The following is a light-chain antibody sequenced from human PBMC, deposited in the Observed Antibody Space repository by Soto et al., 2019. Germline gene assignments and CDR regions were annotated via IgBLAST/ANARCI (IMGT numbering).Light chain of an antibody. V-gene: IGKV4-1*01. Sequence: DIVMTQSPDSLAVSLGETATINCKSSQSVLYSSSNKDYLAWYQQKPGQPPKMVIYWASTRESGVPDRFSGSGSGTDFTLTISSLQAEDVAVYYCQQYYSTPFTLGPGTKVDIK. CDR3: QQYYSTPFT. CDR2: WAS. J-gene: IGKJ3*01. CDR1: QSVLYSSSNKDY.